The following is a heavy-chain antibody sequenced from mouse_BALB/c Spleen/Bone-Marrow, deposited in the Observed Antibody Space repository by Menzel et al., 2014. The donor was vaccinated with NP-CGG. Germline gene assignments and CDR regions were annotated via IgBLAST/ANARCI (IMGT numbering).Heavy chain of an antibody. J-gene: IGHJ4*01. CDR2: ISYDGSN. CDR3: AREGEDYYAMDY. V-gene: IGHV3-6*02. Sequence: EVKLMESGPGLVKPSQSLSLTCSVTGYSITSGYYWNWIRQFPGNKLEWMGYISYDGSNNYNPSLKNRISITRDTSKNQLFLKLNSVTTEDTATYYCAREGEDYYAMDYWGQGTSVTVSS. CDR1: GYSITSGYY.